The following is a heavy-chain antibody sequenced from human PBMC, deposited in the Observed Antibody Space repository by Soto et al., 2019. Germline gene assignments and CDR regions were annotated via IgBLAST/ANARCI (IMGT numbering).Heavy chain of an antibody. J-gene: IGHJ6*02. CDR3: ARDSTGSGLDYGMDV. D-gene: IGHD3-10*01. V-gene: IGHV3-11*06. CDR1: GFTFNDHY. CDR2: ISSDSIYT. Sequence: QVQLVESGGGLVKPGGSLRLSCAASGFTFNDHYMTWIRQAPGKGLEWVSFISSDSIYTNSADSVKGRFTISRDNAKNLLYLQMSSLRVEDKSVSYCARDSTGSGLDYGMDVWGQGTTVAVS.